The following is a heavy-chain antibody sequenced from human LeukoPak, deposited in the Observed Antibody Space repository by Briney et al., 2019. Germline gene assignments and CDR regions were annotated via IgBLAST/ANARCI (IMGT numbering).Heavy chain of an antibody. Sequence: SETLSLTCAVSGGSISSSNWWSWVRQPPGKGLEWIGEIYHSGSTNYNPSLKRRVTISVDKSKNQFSLKLSSVTAADTAVYYCAREGGPSDAFDIWGQGTMVTVSS. CDR3: AREGGPSDAFDI. V-gene: IGHV4-4*02. CDR1: GGSISSSNW. D-gene: IGHD1-26*01. CDR2: IYHSGST. J-gene: IGHJ3*02.